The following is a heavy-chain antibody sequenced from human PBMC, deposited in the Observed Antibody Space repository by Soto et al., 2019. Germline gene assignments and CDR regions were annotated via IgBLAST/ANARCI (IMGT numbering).Heavy chain of an antibody. CDR3: GRDSVVLRFLEWLPPNYFDY. J-gene: IGHJ4*02. CDR2: ISSSSSTI. V-gene: IGHV3-48*01. Sequence: EVQLVESGGGLVQPGGSLRLSCAASGFTFSSYSMNWVRQAPGKGLEWVSYISSSSSTIYYADSVKGRFTISRDNAKNSPYLQMNSLRAEDTGVYYCGRDSVVLRFLEWLPPNYFDYWGQGTLVTVSS. D-gene: IGHD3-3*01. CDR1: GFTFSSYS.